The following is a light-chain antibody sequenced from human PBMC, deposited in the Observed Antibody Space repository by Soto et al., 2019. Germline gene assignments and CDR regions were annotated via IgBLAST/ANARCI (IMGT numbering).Light chain of an antibody. J-gene: IGLJ2*01. CDR1: NSNIGNNY. V-gene: IGLV1-51*01. CDR2: DNN. CDR3: GKWDSGLSLL. Sequence: QAVVTQPPSVSAAPGQKVTISCSGSNSNIGNNYVSWYQQLPGTAPKLLIYDNNQRPSGIPDRFSGSKSGTSATLGITGLQTGDEADYYCGKWDSGLSLLFGGGTKLTVL.